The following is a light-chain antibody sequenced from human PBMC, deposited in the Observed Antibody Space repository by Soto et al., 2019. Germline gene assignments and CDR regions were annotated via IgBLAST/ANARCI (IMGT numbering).Light chain of an antibody. CDR2: DAT. Sequence: VVVTQSPGTLALSPGETSTLSYGASQRVSNNFLGWYQQKPGQPPRLLIYDATGRANGIPERFSGRGSGTHFTLTISRLEPEDFAVYYCQQYGSTPWTFGRAT. J-gene: IGKJ1*01. CDR1: QRVSNNF. CDR3: QQYGSTPWT. V-gene: IGKV3D-20*01.